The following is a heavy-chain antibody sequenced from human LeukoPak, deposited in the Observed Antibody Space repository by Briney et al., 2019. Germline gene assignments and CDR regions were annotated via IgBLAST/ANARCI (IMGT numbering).Heavy chain of an antibody. CDR1: RGTFSSYA. CDR2: IIPIFGTA. D-gene: IGHD1-20*01. CDR3: ASLHNWSSDY. Sequence: SVKVSCKASRGTFSSYAISWVRQAPGQGLEWMGGIIPIFGTANYAQKFQGRVTITTDESTSTGFMEVSSVISEGTAVYYCASLHNWSSDYWGQGTLVTVSS. V-gene: IGHV1-69*05. J-gene: IGHJ4*02.